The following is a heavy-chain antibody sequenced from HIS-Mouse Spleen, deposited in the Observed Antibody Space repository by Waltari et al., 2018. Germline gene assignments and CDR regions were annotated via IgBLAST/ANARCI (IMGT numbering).Heavy chain of an antibody. J-gene: IGHJ4*02. CDR2: IKQDGSGK. Sequence: EVQLVESGGGLVQPGGSLRLSCAASGFTFSSYWMSWVRQAPGKGRGWVANIKQDGSGKYSVDSVKGRFTISRDNAKNSLYLQMNSLRAEDTAVYYCAREIRAFDYWGQGTLVTVSS. CDR3: AREIRAFDY. CDR1: GFTFSSYW. V-gene: IGHV3-7*01.